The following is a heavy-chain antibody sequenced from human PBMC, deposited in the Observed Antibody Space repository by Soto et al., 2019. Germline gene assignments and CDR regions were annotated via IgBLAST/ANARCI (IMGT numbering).Heavy chain of an antibody. Sequence: QVQLVQSGAEVKKPGASVKVSCEASGYNFIDYYIHWVRQAPGQGVEWMGRISPKSGGTNYAQKFDGRVTMTWNTSPNTAYMELTSLKSDDTAVYYCARPPGYISDWYYFDLWGQGTRVTVSS. CDR3: ARPPGYISDWYYFDL. J-gene: IGHJ4*02. D-gene: IGHD3-9*01. CDR1: GYNFIDYY. V-gene: IGHV1-2*02. CDR2: ISPKSGGT.